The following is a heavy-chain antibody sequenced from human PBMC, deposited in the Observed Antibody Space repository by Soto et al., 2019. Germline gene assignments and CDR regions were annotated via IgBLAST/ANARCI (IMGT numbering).Heavy chain of an antibody. D-gene: IGHD3-10*01. CDR1: GGSISSGNW. J-gene: IGHJ5*02. CDR3: ARLARGVIRVPLRWCNWFDR. Sequence: SETLSLTCAVSGGSISSGNWWSWVRQPPGKGLEWIGEIYHSGSTNYNPSLKSRVTISVDKSKNQFSLKLSSVTAAYTAVYYCARLARGVIRVPLRWCNWFDRWGQGTRGSAPQ. V-gene: IGHV4-4*02. CDR2: IYHSGST.